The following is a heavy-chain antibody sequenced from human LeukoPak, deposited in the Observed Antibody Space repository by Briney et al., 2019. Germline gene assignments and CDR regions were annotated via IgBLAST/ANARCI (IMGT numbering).Heavy chain of an antibody. CDR2: ISAYNGNT. CDR1: GYTFTSYG. V-gene: IGHV1-18*01. Sequence: GASVKVSCKASGYTFTSYGISWVRQAPGQGLEWMGWISAYNGNTNYAQKLQGRVTMTTDTSTSTAYMELRSLRSDDTVVYYCARGYSSSWVPHCDYWGQGTLVTVSS. D-gene: IGHD6-13*01. J-gene: IGHJ4*02. CDR3: ARGYSSSWVPHCDY.